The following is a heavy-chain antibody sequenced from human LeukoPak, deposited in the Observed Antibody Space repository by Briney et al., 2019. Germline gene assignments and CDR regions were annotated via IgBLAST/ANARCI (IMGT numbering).Heavy chain of an antibody. D-gene: IGHD2-15*01. CDR3: ARLVVVAASAWYFDL. Sequence: SETLSLTCAVYGGSFSGYYWSWIRQPPGKGLEWIGYIYYSGSTNYNPSLKSRVTISVDTSKNQFSLKLSSVTAADTAVYYCARLVVVAASAWYFDLWGRGTLVTVSS. V-gene: IGHV4-59*01. CDR1: GGSFSGYY. J-gene: IGHJ2*01. CDR2: IYYSGST.